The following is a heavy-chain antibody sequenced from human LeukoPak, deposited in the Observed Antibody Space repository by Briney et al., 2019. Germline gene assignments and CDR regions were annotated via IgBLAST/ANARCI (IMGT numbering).Heavy chain of an antibody. J-gene: IGHJ4*02. CDR1: GDSISSSSYY. Sequence: SETLSLTCTVPGDSISSSSYYWGWIRQPPGKGLEWIGSIYYSGSTYYNPSLKSRVTISVDTSKNQFSLKLSSVTAADTAVYYCARSMTTVTEDCYFDYWGQGTLVTVSS. CDR2: IYYSGST. D-gene: IGHD4-11*01. CDR3: ARSMTTVTEDCYFDY. V-gene: IGHV4-39*01.